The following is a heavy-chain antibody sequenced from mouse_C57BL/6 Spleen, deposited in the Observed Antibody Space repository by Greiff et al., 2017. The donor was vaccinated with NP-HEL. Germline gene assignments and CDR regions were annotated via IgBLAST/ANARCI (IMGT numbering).Heavy chain of an antibody. J-gene: IGHJ3*01. CDR1: GFTFSSYG. CDR3: ARHGVLRSSWFAY. Sequence: EVQLVESGGDLVKPGGSLQLSCAASGFTFSSYGMSWVRQTPDKRLEWVATISSGGSYTYYPDSVKGRFTISRDNAKNTLYLQMSSLKSEDTAMYYCARHGVLRSSWFAYWGQGTLGTVSA. CDR2: ISSGGSYT. V-gene: IGHV5-6*01. D-gene: IGHD1-1*01.